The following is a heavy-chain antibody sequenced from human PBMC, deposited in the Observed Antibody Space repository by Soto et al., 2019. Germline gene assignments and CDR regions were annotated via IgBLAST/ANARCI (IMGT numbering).Heavy chain of an antibody. CDR1: GGTFSTYA. CDR2: IIPIFGTA. V-gene: IGHV1-69*13. J-gene: IGHJ3*02. D-gene: IGHD3-3*01. Sequence: SVKVSCKASGGTFSTYAISWVRQAPGQGLEWMGGIIPIFGTAKYAQKFQGRVTITADESTSTAYMELSSLRSEDTAVYYCAREIFGVIISGGRDAFDIWGQGTMVT. CDR3: AREIFGVIISGGRDAFDI.